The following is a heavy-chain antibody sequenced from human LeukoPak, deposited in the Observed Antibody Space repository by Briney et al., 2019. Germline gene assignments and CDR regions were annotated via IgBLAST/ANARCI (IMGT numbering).Heavy chain of an antibody. CDR3: ARVTSGYSYGHFDY. CDR2: IYYGGST. V-gene: IGHV4-59*12. Sequence: SETLSLTCTVSGGSISSYYWSWIRQPPGKGLEWIGYIYYGGSTNYNPSLKSRVTISVDTSKNQFSLKLSSVTAADTAVYYCARVTSGYSYGHFDYWGQGTLVTVSS. J-gene: IGHJ4*02. D-gene: IGHD5-18*01. CDR1: GGSISSYY.